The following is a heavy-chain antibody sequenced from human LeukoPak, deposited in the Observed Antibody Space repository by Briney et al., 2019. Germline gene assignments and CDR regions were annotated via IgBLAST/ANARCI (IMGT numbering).Heavy chain of an antibody. V-gene: IGHV1-2*02. D-gene: IGHD2-15*01. J-gene: IGHJ3*02. CDR2: INPNSGDT. Sequence: ASVKVSCKASGYTFTGYYIHWVRQAPGQGLEWTGWINPNSGDTNYAQKFQDRVTMTRDTSISTAYMELSRLRSDDTAVYYCARDPGYCSSGSCSNLAFDIWGQGTMVTVSS. CDR1: GYTFTGYY. CDR3: ARDPGYCSSGSCSNLAFDI.